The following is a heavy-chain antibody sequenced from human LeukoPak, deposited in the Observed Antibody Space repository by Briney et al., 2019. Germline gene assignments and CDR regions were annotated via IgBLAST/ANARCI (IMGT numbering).Heavy chain of an antibody. D-gene: IGHD1-1*01. V-gene: IGHV3-30*01. J-gene: IGHJ6*03. Sequence: GGSLRLSCAASGFPFSGYPMYWVRQGPGKGLEWVAFISYVEGDVLYADSVKGRFTISRDDSKNTLYLQMNSLRPEDSAVFYCARAGGAWSTTHYYYYMDVWGNGTTVTASS. CDR3: ARAGGAWSTTHYYYYMDV. CDR2: ISYVEGDV. CDR1: GFPFSGYP.